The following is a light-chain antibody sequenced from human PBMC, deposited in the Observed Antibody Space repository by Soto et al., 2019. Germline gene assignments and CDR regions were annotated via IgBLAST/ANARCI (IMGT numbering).Light chain of an antibody. CDR3: QQYYDTPQT. V-gene: IGKV4-1*01. J-gene: IGKJ2*01. CDR2: WAS. CDR1: QSVLYDDTKRNY. Sequence: DFVMTQSPDSLAVSLGERATINCKSSQSVLYDDTKRNYFAWYQQKPGQPPKLLIYWASTRESGVPDRFTGSGFGTDFNLTISSLQAEDVAIYYCQQYYDTPQTFGQGTKLEIK.